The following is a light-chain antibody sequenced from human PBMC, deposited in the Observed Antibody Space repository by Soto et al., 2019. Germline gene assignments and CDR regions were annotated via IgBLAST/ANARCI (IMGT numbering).Light chain of an antibody. Sequence: DIQMTQSPSSLSASVGDRVTITCRASQSISSYLHWYQQKPGKAPKLLIYAASNLQSGVPSRFSASGSGTDFTLTLNSLQPEDFATYYCQQSYSTPYTFGQGTKLEIK. J-gene: IGKJ2*01. CDR3: QQSYSTPYT. CDR2: AAS. V-gene: IGKV1-39*01. CDR1: QSISSY.